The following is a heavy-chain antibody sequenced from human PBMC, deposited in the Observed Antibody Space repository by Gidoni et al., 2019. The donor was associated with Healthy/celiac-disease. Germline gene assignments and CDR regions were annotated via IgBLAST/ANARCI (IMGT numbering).Heavy chain of an antibody. Sequence: PGKGLEWVAVISYDGSNKYYADSVKGRFTISRDNSKNTLYLQMNSLRAEDTAVYYCAKPALEDAFDIWGQGTMVTVSS. CDR3: AKPALEDAFDI. V-gene: IGHV3-30*18. J-gene: IGHJ3*02. CDR2: ISYDGSNK. D-gene: IGHD5-18*01.